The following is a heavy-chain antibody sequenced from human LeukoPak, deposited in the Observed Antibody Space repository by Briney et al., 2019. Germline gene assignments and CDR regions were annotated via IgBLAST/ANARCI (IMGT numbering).Heavy chain of an antibody. J-gene: IGHJ4*02. CDR1: GFTFSIYG. CDR3: ANSPNSDY. Sequence: GRPLRLSCASSGFTFSIYGMHWVRQAPGKGLEWVAKLWYDGSNKYYADSVKGRFTISRDNSKNTLYLQMSSLRVEDTAVYYCANSPNSDYWGQGTLVTVSS. CDR2: LWYDGSNK. V-gene: IGHV3-33*06. D-gene: IGHD5-24*01.